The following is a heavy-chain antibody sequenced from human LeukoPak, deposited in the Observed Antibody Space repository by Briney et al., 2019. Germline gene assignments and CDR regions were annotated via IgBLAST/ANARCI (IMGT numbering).Heavy chain of an antibody. J-gene: IGHJ4*02. CDR3: ARIDRAVAGTIDY. Sequence: SETLSLTCTVSGGSISTYFWSWIRQPPGKGLEWIGHIYFSGSTNYNPSLKSRVTMSVDTSKNQFSLKLSSVTAADTAVYYCARIDRAVAGTIDYWGQGTLVTVSS. D-gene: IGHD6-19*01. V-gene: IGHV4-59*08. CDR1: GGSISTYF. CDR2: IYFSGST.